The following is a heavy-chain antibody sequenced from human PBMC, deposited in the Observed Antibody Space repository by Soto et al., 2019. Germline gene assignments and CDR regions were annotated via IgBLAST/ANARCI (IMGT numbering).Heavy chain of an antibody. CDR2: INHSGST. Sequence: QVQLQQWGAGLLKPSETLSLTCAVYGGSFSGYYWSWIRQPPGKGLEWIGEINHSGSTNYNPSLKRRVPQSVDTSKNQFSLKLRPVTAADTAVYYCARVQRAPVYAMQRRGGGFIDYWGQGTLVTVSS. CDR3: ARVQRAPVYAMQRRGGGFIDY. V-gene: IGHV4-34*01. J-gene: IGHJ4*02. D-gene: IGHD2-8*01. CDR1: GGSFSGYY.